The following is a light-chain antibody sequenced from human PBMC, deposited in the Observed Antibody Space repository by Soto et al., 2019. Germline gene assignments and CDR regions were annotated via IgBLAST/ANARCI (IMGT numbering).Light chain of an antibody. J-gene: IGKJ1*01. Sequence: DIVLTQSPGTLSLSPGERATLSCRASQTVSTNYLAWYQQRPGQAPRLLIYGASSRATGIPDRFIGSGSGTDFSLTIDRLEPEDLAMYHCQQYSLSPWTFGQGTKVQIK. V-gene: IGKV3-20*01. CDR2: GAS. CDR1: QTVSTNY. CDR3: QQYSLSPWT.